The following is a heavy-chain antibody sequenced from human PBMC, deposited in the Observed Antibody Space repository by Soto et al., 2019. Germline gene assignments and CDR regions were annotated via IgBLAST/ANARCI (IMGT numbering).Heavy chain of an antibody. CDR2: IDWDDDK. D-gene: IGHD5-18*01. CDR1: GFSLTTTSMC. J-gene: IGHJ6*02. Sequence: ASGPTLVNPTQTLTLTCTFSGFSLTTTSMCVSWIRQPPGKALEWLALIDWDDDKYYSTSLKTRLTISKDTSKNRVLLTMTNMDPVDTATYYCARTTSPVNTAMDGDYYGMDVWGQGTTVTVSS. CDR3: ARTTSPVNTAMDGDYYGMDV. V-gene: IGHV2-70*01.